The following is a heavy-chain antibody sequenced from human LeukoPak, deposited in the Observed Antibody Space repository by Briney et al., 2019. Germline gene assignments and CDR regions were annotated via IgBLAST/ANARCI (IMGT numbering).Heavy chain of an antibody. D-gene: IGHD6-6*01. V-gene: IGHV1-2*04. CDR1: GYTFTGYY. J-gene: IGHJ4*02. CDR3: ARAGLTYSSIAARTFDY. Sequence: ASVKVSCKASGYTFTGYYMHWVRQAPGQGLEWMGWINPNSGGTNYAQKFQGWVTMTRDTSISTAYMELSRLRSDGTAVYYCARAGLTYSSIAARTFDYWGQGTLVTVSS. CDR2: INPNSGGT.